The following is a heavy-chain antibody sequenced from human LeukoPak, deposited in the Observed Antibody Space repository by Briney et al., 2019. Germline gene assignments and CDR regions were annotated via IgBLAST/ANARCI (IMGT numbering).Heavy chain of an antibody. J-gene: IGHJ4*02. Sequence: PSETLSLTCTVSGGSISSSSYYWGWIRQPPGKGLEWIGSIYYSGSTYYNPSLKSRVTISVDTSKNQFSLKLSSVTAADTAVYYCARGRLSYDYVWGSYRRPFDYWGQGTLVTISS. CDR3: ARGRLSYDYVWGSYRRPFDY. D-gene: IGHD3-16*02. CDR2: IYYSGST. CDR1: GGSISSSSYY. V-gene: IGHV4-39*01.